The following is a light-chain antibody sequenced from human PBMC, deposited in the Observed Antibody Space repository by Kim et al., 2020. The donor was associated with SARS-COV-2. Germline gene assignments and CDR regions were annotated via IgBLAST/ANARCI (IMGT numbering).Light chain of an antibody. CDR3: QQRNNWPPAVT. V-gene: IGKV3-11*01. J-gene: IGKJ4*01. Sequence: PGEGAIPSCRASKSIGISLGWDKHKPGQAPRLLIYDAAIRAAGIPDRFSGGGSGTDFTLTIGNLEPEDFAVYYCQQRNNWPPAVTFGGGTKVDIK. CDR1: KSIGIS. CDR2: DAA.